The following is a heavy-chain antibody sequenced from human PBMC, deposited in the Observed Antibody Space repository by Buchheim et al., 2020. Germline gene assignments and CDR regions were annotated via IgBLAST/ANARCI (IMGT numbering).Heavy chain of an antibody. Sequence: QVQLVESGGGVVQPGRSLRLSCAASGFTFSSYGMHWVRQAPGKGLEWVAVISYDGSNKYYADSVKGRFTISRDNSKNTLYLQLHSLRVEDTAVYYCAKGSAYGGREGYFDYWGQGTL. CDR3: AKGSAYGGREGYFDY. CDR2: ISYDGSNK. J-gene: IGHJ4*02. D-gene: IGHD4-23*01. V-gene: IGHV3-30*18. CDR1: GFTFSSYG.